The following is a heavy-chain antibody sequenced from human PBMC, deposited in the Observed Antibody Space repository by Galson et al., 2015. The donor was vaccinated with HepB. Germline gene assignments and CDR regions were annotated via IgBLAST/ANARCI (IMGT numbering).Heavy chain of an antibody. CDR1: GFIFDDYA. CDR3: ARALGVTWSYYYYYMDV. CDR2: ISWNSDKL. D-gene: IGHD2-21*02. J-gene: IGHJ6*03. Sequence: SLRLSCAVSGFIFDDYAMHWVRQAPGKGLEWVSGISWNSDKLGYADSVKGRFTISRDNAKNSLYLQMNSLRAEDTAVYYCARALGVTWSYYYYYMDVWGKGTTVTVSS. V-gene: IGHV3-9*01.